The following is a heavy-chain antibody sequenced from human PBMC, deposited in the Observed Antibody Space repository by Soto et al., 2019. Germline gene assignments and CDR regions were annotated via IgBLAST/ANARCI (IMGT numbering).Heavy chain of an antibody. D-gene: IGHD6-13*01. J-gene: IGHJ2*01. V-gene: IGHV3-23*01. CDR2: ISGSGGST. CDR1: GFTFSSYA. Sequence: EVQLLESGGGLVQPGGSLRLSCAASGFTFSSYAMSWVRQAPGKGLEWVSAISGSGGSTYYADSVKGRFTISRDNSKNTMYLQMNSLRAEETAVFYCAKGVLEAAAAGTAPNWYFDLWGRGTLVTVSS. CDR3: AKGVLEAAAAGTAPNWYFDL.